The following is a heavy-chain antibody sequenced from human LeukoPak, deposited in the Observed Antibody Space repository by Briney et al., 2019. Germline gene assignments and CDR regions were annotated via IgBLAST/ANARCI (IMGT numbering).Heavy chain of an antibody. J-gene: IGHJ4*02. CDR2: IYYSGTT. V-gene: IGHV4-59*01. D-gene: IGHD6-13*01. Sequence: SETLSLTCTVSGGSISSYYWSWIRQPPGKGLEWIGYIYYSGTTNYNPSLKSRVTISVATSKNQFPLTLSSVTAADTAVYYCARGVYIAAAQYGYWGQGTLVTVSS. CDR1: GGSISSYY. CDR3: ARGVYIAAAQYGY.